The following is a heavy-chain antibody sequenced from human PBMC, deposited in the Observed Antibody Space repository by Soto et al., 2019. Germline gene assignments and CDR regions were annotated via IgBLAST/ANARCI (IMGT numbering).Heavy chain of an antibody. CDR3: ARGHYYDSSGYYNDAFDI. CDR1: GYTFTSYG. CDR2: ISAYTGNT. V-gene: IGHV1-18*01. J-gene: IGHJ3*02. Sequence: QVQLVQSGVEVKKPGAPVKVSCKASGYTFTSYGISWVGQAPEQGLEWMGWISAYTGNTNYAQKLQGRVTMTTDTSTSTAYMELRSLRSDDTAVYYCARGHYYDSSGYYNDAFDIWGQGTMVTVSS. D-gene: IGHD3-22*01.